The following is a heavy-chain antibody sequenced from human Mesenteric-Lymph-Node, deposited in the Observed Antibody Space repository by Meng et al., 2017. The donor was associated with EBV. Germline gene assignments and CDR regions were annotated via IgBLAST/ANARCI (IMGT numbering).Heavy chain of an antibody. J-gene: IGHJ4*02. V-gene: IGHV4-4*02. CDR2: MYHSGTT. CDR3: ATQESRDGHNPY. CDR1: GGSISSSYW. Sequence: QVQVQESGPGLVKPSGTLSLTCVVSGGSISSSYWWTWVRQSPGKGLEWIGEMYHSGTTNYNPSLKSRVTISMGKSNNQLSLKLNSVTAADTAVYYCATQESRDGHNPYWGQGTLVTVSS. D-gene: IGHD5-24*01.